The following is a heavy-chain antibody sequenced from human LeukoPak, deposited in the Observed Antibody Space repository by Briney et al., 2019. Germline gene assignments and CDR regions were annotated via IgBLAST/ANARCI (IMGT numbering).Heavy chain of an antibody. CDR3: AREPPDYYDSSGYLLGGAFDI. J-gene: IGHJ3*02. Sequence: SGGSLRLSCAASGFTFSSYWMSWVRQAPGKGLEWVANIKQDGSEKYYVDSVKGRFTISRDNAKNSLYLQMNSLRAEDTAVYYCAREPPDYYDSSGYLLGGAFDIWGQGTMVTVSS. CDR2: IKQDGSEK. D-gene: IGHD3-22*01. CDR1: GFTFSSYW. V-gene: IGHV3-7*01.